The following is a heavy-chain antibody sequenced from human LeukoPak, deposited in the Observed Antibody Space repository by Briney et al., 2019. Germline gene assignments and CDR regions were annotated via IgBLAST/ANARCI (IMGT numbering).Heavy chain of an antibody. D-gene: IGHD4-11*01. V-gene: IGHV1-18*01. Sequence: ASMKVSCKASGYTFTSYGISWVRQAPGQGLEWMGWISAYNGNTNYAQKLQGRVTMTTDTSTSTAYMELNRLRSDDTAVYFCARGGLPIYYYYMDVWGKGTTVTVSS. CDR3: ARGGLPIYYYYMDV. J-gene: IGHJ6*03. CDR2: ISAYNGNT. CDR1: GYTFTSYG.